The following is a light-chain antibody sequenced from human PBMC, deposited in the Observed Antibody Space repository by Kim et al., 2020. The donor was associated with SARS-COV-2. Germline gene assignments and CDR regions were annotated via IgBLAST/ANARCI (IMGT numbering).Light chain of an antibody. J-gene: IGKJ4*01. V-gene: IGKV3-11*01. CDR1: QSVSSY. Sequence: EIVLTQSPATLSLSPGERATLSCRASQSVSSYLAWYQQKPGQAPRLLIYDASNRATGIPARFSGSGSGTDFTLTISSLEPEDFAVYYCQQRSNWPALTFGGVTKVIIK. CDR2: DAS. CDR3: QQRSNWPALT.